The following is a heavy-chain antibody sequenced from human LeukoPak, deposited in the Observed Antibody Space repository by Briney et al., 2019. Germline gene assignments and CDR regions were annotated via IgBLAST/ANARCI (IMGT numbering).Heavy chain of an antibody. J-gene: IGHJ4*02. CDR3: ARESPGIAAAGPFDY. CDR1: GGTFSSYA. CDR2: IIPIFGTA. D-gene: IGHD6-13*01. V-gene: IGHV1-69*13. Sequence: SVKVSCKASGGTFSSYAISWVRQAPGQGLEWMGGIIPIFGTANYTQKFQGRVTITADESSSTAYMELSSLRSEDTAVYYCARESPGIAAAGPFDYWGQGTLVTVSS.